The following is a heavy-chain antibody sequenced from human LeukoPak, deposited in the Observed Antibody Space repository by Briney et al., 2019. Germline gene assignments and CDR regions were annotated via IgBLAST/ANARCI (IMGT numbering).Heavy chain of an antibody. CDR3: TTDLYGSGSLFDY. V-gene: IGHV3-15*01. CDR2: IKSKTDGGTT. D-gene: IGHD3-10*01. CDR1: GFTFSNAW. J-gene: IGHJ4*02. Sequence: PGGSLRLSCAASGFTFSNAWMSWVRRAPGKGLEWVGRIKSKTDGGTTDYAAPVKGRFTISRDDSKNTLYLQMNSLKTEDTAVYYCTTDLYGSGSLFDYWGQGTLVTVSS.